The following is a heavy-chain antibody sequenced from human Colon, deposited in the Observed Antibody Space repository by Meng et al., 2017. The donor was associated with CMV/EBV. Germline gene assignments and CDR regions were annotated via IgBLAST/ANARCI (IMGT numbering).Heavy chain of an antibody. CDR1: GFTFDNYV. J-gene: IGHJ6*02. D-gene: IGHD2-2*01. Sequence: GESLKISCVASGFTFDNYVMTWVRQAPGKGLEWVAVISYDGSNKYYADSAKGRFTISRDNSKNTLYLQMNSLRAEDTAVYYCARGAGSTSPYYYYYGMDVWGQGTTVTVSS. V-gene: IGHV3-30-3*01. CDR2: ISYDGSNK. CDR3: ARGAGSTSPYYYYYGMDV.